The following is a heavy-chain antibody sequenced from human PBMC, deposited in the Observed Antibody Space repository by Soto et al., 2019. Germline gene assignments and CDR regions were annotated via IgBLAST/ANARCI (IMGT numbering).Heavy chain of an antibody. CDR2: ISGSGGAT. V-gene: IGHV3-23*01. D-gene: IGHD2-21*02. Sequence: EVQLLESGGGFVQPGGSLTLSCSTSGFTFKDCAISWVRQAPGKGLEWVSGISGSGGATYYTASVEGSFTIAKDFSKNSVSLQMTGLRVDDTDVYYCASTRTAFYRYYFDSWGQGALVTVSS. CDR1: GFTFKDCA. J-gene: IGHJ4*02. CDR3: ASTRTAFYRYYFDS.